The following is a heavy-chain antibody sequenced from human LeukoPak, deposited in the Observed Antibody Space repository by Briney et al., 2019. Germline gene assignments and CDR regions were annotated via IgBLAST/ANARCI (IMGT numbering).Heavy chain of an antibody. CDR3: TTGYSSGWYYFDY. CDR1: GFTFSSYG. Sequence: GGSLRLSCAASGFTFSSYGMSWVRQAPGKGLEWVSAISGSGGSTYYADSVKGRFTISRDNSKNTLYLQMNSLKTEDTAVYYCTTGYSSGWYYFDYWGQGTLVTVSS. D-gene: IGHD6-19*01. V-gene: IGHV3-23*01. CDR2: ISGSGGST. J-gene: IGHJ4*02.